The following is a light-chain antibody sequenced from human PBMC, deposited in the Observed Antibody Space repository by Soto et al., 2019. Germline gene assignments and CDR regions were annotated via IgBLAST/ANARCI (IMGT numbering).Light chain of an antibody. Sequence: DIQMTQSPSTLSASVGDRVTITCRASQSVSSWLAWYQQKPGEVPKLLIYKASSLESGVPSRFSGSGSGTEFTRTISSLQPDDFVTYYCQQYSRNPLTFGGGTKVEIK. CDR1: QSVSSW. J-gene: IGKJ4*01. V-gene: IGKV1-5*03. CDR3: QQYSRNPLT. CDR2: KAS.